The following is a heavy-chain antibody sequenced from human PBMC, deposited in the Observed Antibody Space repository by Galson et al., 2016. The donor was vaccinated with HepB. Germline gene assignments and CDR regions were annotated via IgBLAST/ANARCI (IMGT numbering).Heavy chain of an antibody. CDR2: ISSSSTYT. J-gene: IGHJ3*01. V-gene: IGHV3-11*06. D-gene: IGHD1-26*01. CDR3: ARVGLPPPTIVGAPGYAFDF. CDR1: GFAFSDYY. Sequence: SLRLSCAASGFAFSDYYMIWIRQAPGKGLEWVSCISSSSTYTNYADSVEGRFTISRDNAKNSLYLHMNSLRAEDTALYYCARVGLPPPTIVGAPGYAFDFWGQGTMVTVSS.